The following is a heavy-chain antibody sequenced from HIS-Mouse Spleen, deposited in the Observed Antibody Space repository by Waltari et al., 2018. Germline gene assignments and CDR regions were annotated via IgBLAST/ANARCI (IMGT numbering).Heavy chain of an antibody. Sequence: QVQLVESGGGVVQPGRSLRLSCAASGFTFSSYGMHWVRQAPGKGLEGLAVISYDGSKKDDADSVKGRFTISRDNSKNTLYLQMNSLRAEDTAVYYCAKDRGSPLYFDYWGQGTLVTVSS. J-gene: IGHJ4*02. CDR1: GFTFSSYG. CDR2: ISYDGSKK. V-gene: IGHV3-30*18. CDR3: AKDRGSPLYFDY. D-gene: IGHD1-26*01.